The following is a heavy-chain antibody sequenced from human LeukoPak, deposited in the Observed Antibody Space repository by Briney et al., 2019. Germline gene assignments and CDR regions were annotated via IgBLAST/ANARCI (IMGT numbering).Heavy chain of an antibody. Sequence: GGSLRLSCAASGFTFSSYCMRWVRQAPGKGLEWVAFIWEDGSNKYYADYVKGRFTISRDNSNNTLYLQMNSLGAEDTAVYYGERGAAAGNTSGSFDPWGQGTLVTVSS. J-gene: IGHJ5*02. CDR3: ERGAAAGNTSGSFDP. CDR2: IWEDGSNK. V-gene: IGHV3-33*01. D-gene: IGHD6-13*01. CDR1: GFTFSSYC.